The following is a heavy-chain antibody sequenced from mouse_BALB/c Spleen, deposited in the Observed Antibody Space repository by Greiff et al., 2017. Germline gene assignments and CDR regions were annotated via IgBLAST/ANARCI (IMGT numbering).Heavy chain of an antibody. CDR1: GFTFSSYA. Sequence: EVQLVESGGGLVKPGGSLKLSCAASGFTFSSYAMSWVRQPPGKRLEWVATISSGGSYSYSPDSVKGRFTISRDNAKNTLYLHMGSLRSEDTAMYDSARPHSGNYNAMDYWGQGTAVTVSS. CDR2: ISSGGSYS. V-gene: IGHV5-9-3*01. D-gene: IGHD1-3*01. J-gene: IGHJ4*01. CDR3: ARPHSGNYNAMDY.